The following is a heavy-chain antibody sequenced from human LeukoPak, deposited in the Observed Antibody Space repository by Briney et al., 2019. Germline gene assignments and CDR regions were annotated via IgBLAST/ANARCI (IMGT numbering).Heavy chain of an antibody. CDR3: ARELGGYSGYDDAFDI. J-gene: IGHJ3*02. D-gene: IGHD5-12*01. CDR2: INHSGST. V-gene: IGHV4-34*01. CDR1: GGSFSGYY. Sequence: PSETLSLTCAVYGGSFSGYYWSWIRQPPGKGLEWIGEINHSGSTNYNPSLKSRVTISVDTSKNQFSLKLSSVTAADTAVYYCARELGGYSGYDDAFDIWGQGTMVTVSS.